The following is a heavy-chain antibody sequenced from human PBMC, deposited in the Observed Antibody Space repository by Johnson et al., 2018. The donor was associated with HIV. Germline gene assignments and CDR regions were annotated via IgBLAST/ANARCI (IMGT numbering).Heavy chain of an antibody. CDR2: IWYDGSNK. J-gene: IGHJ3*02. CDR1: GFTFSSYG. D-gene: IGHD7-27*01. CDR3: ARDFGLFLGKDEAFDI. Sequence: QVQLVESGGGVVQPGRSLRLSCAASGFTFSSYGIHWVRQAPGKGLEWVAVIWYDGSNKYYAASVKGRFTISRDNSKNTLYLQMNSLRAEDTAVYYCARDFGLFLGKDEAFDIWGQGTMVTVSS. V-gene: IGHV3-33*01.